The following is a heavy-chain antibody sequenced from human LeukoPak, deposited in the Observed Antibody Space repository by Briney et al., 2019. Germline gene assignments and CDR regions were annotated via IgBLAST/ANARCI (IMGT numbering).Heavy chain of an antibody. Sequence: SEILSLTCTVSGGSISSYYWSWIRQPPGKGLEWIGYIYYSGSTNYNPSLKSRVTISVDTSKNQFSLKLSSVTAADTAVYYCARSPSRFLEWLYIWGQGTLVTVSS. CDR2: IYYSGST. J-gene: IGHJ4*02. D-gene: IGHD3-3*01. CDR3: ARSPSRFLEWLYI. V-gene: IGHV4-59*12. CDR1: GGSISSYY.